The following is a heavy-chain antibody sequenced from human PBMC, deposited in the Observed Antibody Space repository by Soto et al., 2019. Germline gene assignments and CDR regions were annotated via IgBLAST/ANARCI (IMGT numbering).Heavy chain of an antibody. V-gene: IGHV3-7*03. CDR1: GFTFSTSW. D-gene: IGHD3-22*01. J-gene: IGHJ4*02. CDR2: IKEDGSKK. CDR3: ARGDYYDRRFDS. Sequence: GGSLRLSCAASGFTFSTSWMNWVRQAPGKGLEWVADIKEDGSKKYYVDSLKGRFTISRDNAKNSLYLQMNSLRAEDTAVYYCARGDYYDRRFDSWGQGTLVTVS.